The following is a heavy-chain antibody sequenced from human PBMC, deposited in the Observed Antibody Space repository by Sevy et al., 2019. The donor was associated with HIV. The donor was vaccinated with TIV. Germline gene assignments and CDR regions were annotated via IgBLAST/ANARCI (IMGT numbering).Heavy chain of an antibody. CDR3: ARGSYFDN. CDR2: ISTSSPRSSYV. Sequence: GGSLRLSCVASGFNFIFYNMSWVRQAPGKGLEWVSFISTSSPRSSYVYYADSVKGRFTVSRDNAKNSLYLQMNSPRAEDTGVYYCARGSYFDNWGQGTLVTVSS. D-gene: IGHD1-26*01. CDR1: GFNFIFYN. V-gene: IGHV3-21*01. J-gene: IGHJ4*02.